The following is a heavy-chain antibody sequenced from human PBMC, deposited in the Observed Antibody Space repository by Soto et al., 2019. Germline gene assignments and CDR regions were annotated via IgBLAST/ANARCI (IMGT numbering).Heavy chain of an antibody. J-gene: IGHJ3*02. D-gene: IGHD2-21*02. Sequence: EEQLVESGGGLVQPGGSLRLSCAASGFTLRSYSMNWVRQAPGKGLEWVSYMSSSSGTIYYADSVKGRFTISRDNAKNSLDLEMKSLRGEDTAGYCCARDNGGDWGVGAFDIWGQGTMVTVSS. CDR1: GFTLRSYS. V-gene: IGHV3-48*01. CDR2: MSSSSGTI. CDR3: ARDNGGDWGVGAFDI.